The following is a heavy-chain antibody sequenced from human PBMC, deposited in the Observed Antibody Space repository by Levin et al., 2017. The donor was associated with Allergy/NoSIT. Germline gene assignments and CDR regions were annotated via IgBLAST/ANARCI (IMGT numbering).Heavy chain of an antibody. CDR1: GFSLSPSGVG. CDR3: AHIGLRGSGSWGSWSVDY. D-gene: IGHD3-10*01. CDR2: IYWDDDK. V-gene: IGHV2-5*02. J-gene: IGHJ4*02. Sequence: SGPTLVKPTQTLTLTCTFSGFSLSPSGVGVGWIRQPPGKALEWLGIIYWDDDKRYSPSLKSRLTITKDTSENPVGLTMTNMEPVDTATEYCAHIGLRGSGSWGSWSVDYWGQGTLVTVSS.